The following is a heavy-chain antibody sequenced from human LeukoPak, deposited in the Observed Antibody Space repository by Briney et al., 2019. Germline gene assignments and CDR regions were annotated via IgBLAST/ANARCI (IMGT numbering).Heavy chain of an antibody. V-gene: IGHV4-34*01. CDR3: ARGYRYQLPLWRLYYMDV. CDR2: INHSGST. J-gene: IGHJ6*03. D-gene: IGHD2-2*01. CDR1: GGSFSGYY. Sequence: SETLSLTCAVYGGSFSGYYWSWIRQPPGKGLEWIGEINHSGSTNYNPSLKSRVTISVDTSKNQFSLKLSSVTAADTAVYYCARGYRYQLPLWRLYYMDVWGKGTTVTVSS.